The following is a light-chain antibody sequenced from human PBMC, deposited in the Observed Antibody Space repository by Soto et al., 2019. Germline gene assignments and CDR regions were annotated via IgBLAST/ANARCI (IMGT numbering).Light chain of an antibody. CDR3: KQSNSYLIP. CDR2: DAS. V-gene: IGKV1-5*01. Sequence: DIQITQSPSTLSASVGDRGTITCPASQRISSWLAWYQKKPGKAPKLLIYDASRLESGVPSRFSGSGYGTEFTLTTSSLQPHDFQTYYSKQSNSYLIPSGKGTRLEIK. J-gene: IGKJ5*01. CDR1: QRISSW.